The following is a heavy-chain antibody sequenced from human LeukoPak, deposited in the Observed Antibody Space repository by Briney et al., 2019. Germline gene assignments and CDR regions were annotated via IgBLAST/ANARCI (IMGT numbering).Heavy chain of an antibody. V-gene: IGHV3-30*18. J-gene: IGHJ6*02. CDR1: GFTFSDYG. CDR3: AKDSLYYFYGMDV. Sequence: GGSLRPSCAASGFTFSDYGMHWVRQAPGKGLEWVAVISYDGSNKYYADSVKGRFTISRDNSKNTLYLQMNSLRAEDTAIYYCAKDSLYYFYGMDVWGQGTTVTVSS. CDR2: ISYDGSNK.